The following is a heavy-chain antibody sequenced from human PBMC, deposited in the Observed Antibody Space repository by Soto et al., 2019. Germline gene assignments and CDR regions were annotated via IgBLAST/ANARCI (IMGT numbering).Heavy chain of an antibody. D-gene: IGHD1-26*01. CDR2: ISYDGSNK. V-gene: IGHV3-30*18. Sequence: GGSLRLSCAASGFTFSSYGMHWVRQAPGKGLEWVAVISYDGSNKYYADSVKGRFTISRDNSKNTLYLQMNSLRAEDTAVYYCAKLSGIVGDDYWGQGTLVTVSS. CDR1: GFTFSSYG. CDR3: AKLSGIVGDDY. J-gene: IGHJ4*02.